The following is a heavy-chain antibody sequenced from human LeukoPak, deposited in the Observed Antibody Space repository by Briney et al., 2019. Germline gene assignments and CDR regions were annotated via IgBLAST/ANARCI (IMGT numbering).Heavy chain of an antibody. J-gene: IGHJ3*02. CDR1: GFTVSSNY. D-gene: IGHD5-18*01. CDR3: ARVRYIYGYASDI. CDR2: IYSGGST. Sequence: QSGGSLRLSCAASGFTVSSNYMSWVRQAPGKGLEWVSIIYSGGSTYYADSVKGRFTISRDNSKNTLYLQMNSLRAEDTAMYYCARVRYIYGYASDIWGQGTMVTVSS. V-gene: IGHV3-53*01.